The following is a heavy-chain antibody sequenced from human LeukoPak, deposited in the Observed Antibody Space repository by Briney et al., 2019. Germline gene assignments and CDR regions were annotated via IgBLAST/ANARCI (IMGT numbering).Heavy chain of an antibody. Sequence: ASVKISCKVSGYTFPDYYMHWVQQAPGKGLEWMGLVDPEDGETIYAEKFQGRVTITADTSTDTAYMELSSLRSEDTAVYYCATGDRITMIVVVPFQHWGQGTLVTVSS. CDR2: VDPEDGET. D-gene: IGHD3-22*01. V-gene: IGHV1-69-2*01. CDR1: GYTFPDYY. CDR3: ATGDRITMIVVVPFQH. J-gene: IGHJ1*01.